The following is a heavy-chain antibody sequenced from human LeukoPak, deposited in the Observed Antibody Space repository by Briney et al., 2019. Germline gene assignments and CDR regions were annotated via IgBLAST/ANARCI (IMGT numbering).Heavy chain of an antibody. CDR2: ISYDGSNK. D-gene: IGHD5-24*01. CDR3: ARCRRDGYIFDAFDI. CDR1: GFTFSSYA. J-gene: IGHJ3*02. V-gene: IGHV3-30*04. Sequence: GRSLRLSCAASGFTFSSYAMHWVRQAPGKGLEWVAVISYDGSNKYYADSVKGRFTISRDNSKNTLYLQMNSLRAEDTAVYYCARCRRDGYIFDAFDIWGQGTMVTVSS.